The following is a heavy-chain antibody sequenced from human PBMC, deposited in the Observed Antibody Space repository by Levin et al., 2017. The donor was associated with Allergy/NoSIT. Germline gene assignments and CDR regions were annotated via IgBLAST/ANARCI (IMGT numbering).Heavy chain of an antibody. CDR1: GGSISSYY. V-gene: IGHV4-4*07. D-gene: IGHD3-22*01. Sequence: PSETLSLTCTVSGGSISSYYWSWIRQPAGKGLEWIGRIYTSGSTNYNPSLKSRVTMSVDTSKNQFSLKLSSVTAADTAVYYCARVIGGYDSRHGAFDIWGQGTMVTVSS. J-gene: IGHJ3*02. CDR2: IYTSGST. CDR3: ARVIGGYDSRHGAFDI.